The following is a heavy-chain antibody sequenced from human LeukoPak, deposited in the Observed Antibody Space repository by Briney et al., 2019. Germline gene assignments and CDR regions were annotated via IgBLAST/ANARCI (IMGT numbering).Heavy chain of an antibody. CDR1: GYTFTGYY. V-gene: IGHV1-2*02. Sequence: VASVKVSCKASGYTFTGYYMHWVRQAPGQGLEWMGWINPNSGGTNYAQKFQGRVTMTRDTSISTAYMELSRLRSDDTAVYYCARGYMITFGGVIVIEDAFDIWGQGTMVTVSS. J-gene: IGHJ3*02. D-gene: IGHD3-16*02. CDR2: INPNSGGT. CDR3: ARGYMITFGGVIVIEDAFDI.